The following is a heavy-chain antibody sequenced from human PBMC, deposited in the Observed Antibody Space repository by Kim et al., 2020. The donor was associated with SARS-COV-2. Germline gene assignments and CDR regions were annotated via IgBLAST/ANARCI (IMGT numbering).Heavy chain of an antibody. J-gene: IGHJ4*01. CDR1: GGSISSSSYY. Sequence: SETLSLTCTVSGGSISSSSYYWGWIRQPPGKGLEWIGSIYYSGSTYYNPSLKSRVTISVDTSKNQFSLKLSSVTAADTAVYYCARVAPRGLRFLEGADY. CDR3: ARVAPRGLRFLEGADY. CDR2: IYYSGST. D-gene: IGHD3-3*01. V-gene: IGHV4-39*07.